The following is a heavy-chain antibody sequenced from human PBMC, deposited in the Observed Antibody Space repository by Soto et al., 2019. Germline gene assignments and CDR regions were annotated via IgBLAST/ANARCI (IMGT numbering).Heavy chain of an antibody. J-gene: IGHJ6*02. D-gene: IGHD3-9*01. V-gene: IGHV3-7*05. CDR1: GFTFSSYW. CDR3: ARVWGDILTGIYYYYYGMDV. Sequence: GGSLRLSCAASGFTFSSYWMSWVRQAPGKGLEWVANIKQDGSEKYYVDSVKGRFTISRDNAKNSLYLQMNSLRAEDTAVYYCARVWGDILTGIYYYYYGMDVWGQGTTVTVSS. CDR2: IKQDGSEK.